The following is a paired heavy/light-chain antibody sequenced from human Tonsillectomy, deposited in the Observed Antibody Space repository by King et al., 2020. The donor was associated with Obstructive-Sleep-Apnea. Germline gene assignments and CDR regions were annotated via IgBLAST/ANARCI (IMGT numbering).Heavy chain of an antibody. V-gene: IGHV3-30*18. D-gene: IGHD3-3*01. CDR3: AKRGGEWLSRGTDPFDV. J-gene: IGHJ3*01. CDR2: ISFDGSNK. CDR1: GFSFSSCG. Sequence: VQLVESGGGVVQPGRSLRLSCAASGFSFSSCGMHWVRQAPGKGLEWVAVISFDGSNKYYADSVKGRFTISRDNSKNTLYLQMNSLRAEDTAFYYCAKRGGEWLSRGTDPFDVWGQGTVVTVSS.
Light chain of an antibody. CDR2: GNS. J-gene: IGLJ2*01. CDR1: TSNIGAPYD. V-gene: IGLV1-40*01. CDR3: QSYDSSLTAWV. Sequence: QSVLTQPPSVSGAPGQRVTISCTGSTSNIGAPYDVHWYQQLPGTAPKLLIYGNSNRPSGVPDRFSGSKSGTSASLAITGLQAEDEADYYCQSYDSSLTAWVFGGGTKLTVL.